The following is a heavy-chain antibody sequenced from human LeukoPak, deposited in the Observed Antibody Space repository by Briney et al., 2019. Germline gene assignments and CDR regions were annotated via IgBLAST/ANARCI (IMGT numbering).Heavy chain of an antibody. V-gene: IGHV5-51*01. J-gene: IGHJ3*02. CDR3: ARRGINTAMVSDAFDI. Sequence: GESLKISCKGSGYSFTSYWIGWVRQMPGKGLEWMGIIYPGDSDTRYSPSFQGQVTISADKSISTAYLQWSSLEASDTAMYYCARRGINTAMVSDAFDIWGQGTMVTVSS. CDR2: IYPGDSDT. D-gene: IGHD5-18*01. CDR1: GYSFTSYW.